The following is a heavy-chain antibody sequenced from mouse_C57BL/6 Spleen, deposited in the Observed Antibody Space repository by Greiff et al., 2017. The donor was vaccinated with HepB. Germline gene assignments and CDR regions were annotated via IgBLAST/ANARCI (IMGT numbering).Heavy chain of an antibody. V-gene: IGHV5-17*01. Sequence: EVKLMESGGGLVKPGGSLKLSCAASGFTFSDYGMHWVRQAPEKGLEWVAYISSGSSTIYYADTVKGRCTISRDNAKNTLFLQMTSLRSEDTAMYYCARNGYYAMDYWGQGTSVTVSS. CDR2: ISSGSSTI. CDR3: ARNGYYAMDY. CDR1: GFTFSDYG. J-gene: IGHJ4*01.